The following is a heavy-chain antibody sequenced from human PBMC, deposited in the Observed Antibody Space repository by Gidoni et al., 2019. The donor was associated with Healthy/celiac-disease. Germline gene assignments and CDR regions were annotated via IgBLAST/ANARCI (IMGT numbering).Heavy chain of an antibody. D-gene: IGHD3-22*01. CDR3: AKIDGLYYDSSGYDY. CDR1: GFTFSSYA. V-gene: IGHV3-23*01. Sequence: EVQLLESGGGLVQPGGSLRLSCAASGFTFSSYAKSWVRQAPGKGLEWVSAISGSGGSTFYADSVKGRFTISRDNSKNTLYLQMNSLRAEDTAVYYCAKIDGLYYDSSGYDYWGQGTLVTVSS. J-gene: IGHJ4*02. CDR2: ISGSGGST.